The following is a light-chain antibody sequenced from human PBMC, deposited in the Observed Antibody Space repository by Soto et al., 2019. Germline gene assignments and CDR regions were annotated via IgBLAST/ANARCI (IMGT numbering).Light chain of an antibody. Sequence: QSELNQPASVSGSPGKSITISSTGTSSDVGGYNYVSWYQQRPGKAPKLMIYDVSNRPSGVSNRFSGSKSGNTASLTISGLQAEDEAEYYCSSYTSSSTYVFGTGTKVTV. CDR3: SSYTSSSTYV. V-gene: IGLV2-14*01. CDR1: SSDVGGYNY. J-gene: IGLJ1*01. CDR2: DVS.